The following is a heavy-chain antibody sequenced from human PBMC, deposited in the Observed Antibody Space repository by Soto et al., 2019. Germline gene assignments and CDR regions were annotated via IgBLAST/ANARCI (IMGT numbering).Heavy chain of an antibody. CDR2: TSYDEGNR. V-gene: IGHV3-30*03. J-gene: IGHJ4*02. Sequence: QVHLVESGGGVVQPGGSLRLSCATSGFTFSSYGMHWVRXXXXXXXXXXXXTSYDEGNRYYADSVKGRFTISRDNSKXXXXXXXXXXXXXXXXXXXXXXXXXXXXXXXXXXLFDLWGQGALVTVSS. CDR1: GFTFSSYG. CDR3: XXXXXXXXXXXXXXLFDL.